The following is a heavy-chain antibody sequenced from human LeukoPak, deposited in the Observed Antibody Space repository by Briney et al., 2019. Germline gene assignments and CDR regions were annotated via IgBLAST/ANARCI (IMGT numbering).Heavy chain of an antibody. J-gene: IGHJ4*02. CDR2: IYNSGRT. D-gene: IGHD3-9*01. CDR1: GVSISNYY. V-gene: IGHV4-4*08. Sequence: SETLSLTRIVSGVSISNYYWSWIRQPPGKGLEWIGYIYNSGRTSYNPYLKGRVSISADMPRNQVSLRLTSVTAADTAVYYCARGYFYWGQGVLVTVSS. CDR3: ARGYFY.